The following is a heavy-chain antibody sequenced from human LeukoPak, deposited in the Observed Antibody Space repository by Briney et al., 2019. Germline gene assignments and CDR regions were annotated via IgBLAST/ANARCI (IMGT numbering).Heavy chain of an antibody. D-gene: IGHD6-19*01. CDR3: ARDRYSSDWYEE. CDR2: INSGGSST. Sequence: GGSLRLTCTASAFTFSSYWMHWVRQAPGKGLVWVSHINSGGSSTSYADSVKGRFTISRDNAKNTLYLQMNSLRAEDTAVYYCARDRYSSDWYEEWGQGTLVTVSS. CDR1: AFTFSSYW. J-gene: IGHJ4*02. V-gene: IGHV3-74*01.